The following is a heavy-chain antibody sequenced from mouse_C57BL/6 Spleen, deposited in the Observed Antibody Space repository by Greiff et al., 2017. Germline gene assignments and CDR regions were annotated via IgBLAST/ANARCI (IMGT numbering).Heavy chain of an antibody. J-gene: IGHJ4*01. D-gene: IGHD2-1*01. CDR1: GYTFTDYN. V-gene: IGHV1-22*01. Sequence: VQLQQSGPELVKPGASVKMSCKASGYTFTDYNMHWVKQSHGKSLEWIGYINPNNGGTSYNQKFKGKATLTVNKSSSTAYMELRSLTSEDSAVYYCARSPTNYGNRVDYWGQGTSVTVSS. CDR3: ARSPTNYGNRVDY. CDR2: INPNNGGT.